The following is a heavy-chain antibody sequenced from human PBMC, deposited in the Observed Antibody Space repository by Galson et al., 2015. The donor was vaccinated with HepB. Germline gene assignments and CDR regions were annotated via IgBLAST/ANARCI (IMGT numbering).Heavy chain of an antibody. CDR1: GFTFNNYD. Sequence: SLRLSCAASGFTFNNYDIHWVRQAPGKGLQWVAVISYDGSNKNYADSVKGRFTISRDNSKNTLYLQMNSLRAEDAAVYYCAKGAKEGSPSHYNYAMDVWGQGTTVTVSS. J-gene: IGHJ6*02. CDR2: ISYDGSNK. CDR3: AKGAKEGSPSHYNYAMDV. V-gene: IGHV3-30*18.